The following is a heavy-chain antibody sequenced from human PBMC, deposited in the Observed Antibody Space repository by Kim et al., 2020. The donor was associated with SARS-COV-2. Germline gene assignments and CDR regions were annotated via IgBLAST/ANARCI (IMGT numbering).Heavy chain of an antibody. CDR3: AKEDCSSTSCYTVDY. Sequence: GGSLRLSCAASGFTFSSYAMSWVRRAPGKGLEWVSAITGSGGGTYYADSVKGRFTISRDNSKNTLYLQMNSLRAEDTAVYYCAKEDCSSTSCYTVDYWGQGTLVTVSS. CDR1: GFTFSSYA. CDR2: ITGSGGGT. D-gene: IGHD2-2*02. V-gene: IGHV3-23*01. J-gene: IGHJ4*02.